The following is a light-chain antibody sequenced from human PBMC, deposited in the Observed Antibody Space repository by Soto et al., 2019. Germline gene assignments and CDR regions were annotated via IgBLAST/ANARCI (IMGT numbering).Light chain of an antibody. Sequence: EIVLTQSPVPLSLSPGDRATLSCRASQSVTSGYLTWYQHKLGQAPRLLIYDASSRTPGIPARFSGSGSGTDFTLTISSLEPEDFGVYYGQQRDTWPQTFGQGTKMEMK. V-gene: IGKV3-11*01. CDR3: QQRDTWPQT. J-gene: IGKJ2*01. CDR1: QSVTSGY. CDR2: DAS.